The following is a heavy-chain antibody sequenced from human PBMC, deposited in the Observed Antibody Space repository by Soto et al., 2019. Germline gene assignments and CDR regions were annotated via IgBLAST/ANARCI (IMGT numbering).Heavy chain of an antibody. CDR1: GYTFISYA. CDR2: VSAGNGDT. J-gene: IGHJ4*02. D-gene: IGHD3-22*01. V-gene: IGHV1-3*01. Sequence: QVQLVQSGAEVKKPGASVKVSCKASGYTFISYAMHWVRQAPGQRLEWMGWVSAGNGDTKYSQKFQGRVTITRDTSASTTYMELSSLSSEDTAVYYCARGGRCYYDSTGYCHDYWGQGTLVTVSS. CDR3: ARGGRCYYDSTGYCHDY.